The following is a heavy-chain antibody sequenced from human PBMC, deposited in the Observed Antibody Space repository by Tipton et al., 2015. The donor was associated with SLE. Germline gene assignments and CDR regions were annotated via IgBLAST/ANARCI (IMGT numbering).Heavy chain of an antibody. CDR1: GFTFSRFG. V-gene: IGHV3-49*04. CDR3: TRDVEAYGNYIY. J-gene: IGHJ4*02. CDR2: IRSETYGGTT. D-gene: IGHD4-11*01. Sequence: RSLRLSCEASGFTFSRFGMNWVRQAPGRGLEWVGFIRSETYGGTTEIAASLKGRFTISRDDSKGIAYLQMNSLRTEDTAIYYCTRDVEAYGNYIYWGQGTLVAVSS.